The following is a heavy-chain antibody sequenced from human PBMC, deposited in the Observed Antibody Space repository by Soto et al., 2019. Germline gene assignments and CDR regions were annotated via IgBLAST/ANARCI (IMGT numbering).Heavy chain of an antibody. J-gene: IGHJ6*02. V-gene: IGHV1-8*01. Sequence: ASVKATCKACGDGLASYDMSWVRQATGQGLEWMGWMNPNSGNTGYAQKFQGRVTMTRNTSISTAYMELSSLRSEDTAVYYCARVLIGSSSYGMDVWVQGTTVTVSS. CDR2: MNPNSGNT. D-gene: IGHD6-6*01. CDR1: GDGLASYD. CDR3: ARVLIGSSSYGMDV.